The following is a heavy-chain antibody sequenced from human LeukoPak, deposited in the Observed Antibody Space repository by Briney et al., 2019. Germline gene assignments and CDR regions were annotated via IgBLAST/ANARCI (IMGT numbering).Heavy chain of an antibody. CDR2: IYPGDSDT. CDR3: ARGDYGDFRVFYTLFDY. V-gene: IGHV5-51*01. Sequence: GESLKISCKGSGYSFTSYWIGWVRQMPGKGLEWMGIIYPGDSDTRYSPSFQGQVTISADRSISTAYLQWSSLKASDTAMYYCARGDYGDFRVFYTLFDYWGQGTLVTVSS. CDR1: GYSFTSYW. J-gene: IGHJ4*02. D-gene: IGHD4-17*01.